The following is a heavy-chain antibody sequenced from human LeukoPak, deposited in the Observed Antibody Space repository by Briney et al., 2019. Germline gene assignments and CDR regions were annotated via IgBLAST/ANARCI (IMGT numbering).Heavy chain of an antibody. CDR2: ISSSSSFI. CDR3: AKDSYSSGWSPDN. CDR1: GFIFSTYD. D-gene: IGHD6-19*01. J-gene: IGHJ4*02. V-gene: IGHV3-21*01. Sequence: PGGSLRLSCAASGFIFSTYDMTWVRQAPGKGLEWVSSISSSSSFIYYADSVKGRFTISRDNAKNSLYLQMNSLRAEDTAVYYRAKDSYSSGWSPDNWGQGTLVTVSS.